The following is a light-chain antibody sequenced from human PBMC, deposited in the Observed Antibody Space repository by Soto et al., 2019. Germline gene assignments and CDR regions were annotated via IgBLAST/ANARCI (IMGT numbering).Light chain of an antibody. J-gene: IGKJ1*01. V-gene: IGKV3D-15*01. CDR2: DAS. CDR1: QSVRTY. Sequence: EIVMTQSPATLSVSPGERAPLSCRASQSVRTYVAWYQQKAGQAPRLLIYDASNRATGIPARFSGSGSGTEFTLTISSLQSEDFAVYYCQQYNNWPPWTFGQGTKVDI. CDR3: QQYNNWPPWT.